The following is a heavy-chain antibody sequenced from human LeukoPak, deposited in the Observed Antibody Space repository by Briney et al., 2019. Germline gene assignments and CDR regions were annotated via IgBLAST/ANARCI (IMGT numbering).Heavy chain of an antibody. J-gene: IGHJ3*02. CDR1: GYTFTGYY. CDR3: ARRPSAGTLNAFDI. Sequence: GASVKVSCKASGYTFTGYYMHWVRQAPGQGLEWMGWINPNSGGTNYAQKFQGRVTMTRDTSISTAYMELSRLRSDDTAVYYCARRPSAGTLNAFDIWGQGTMVTVSS. V-gene: IGHV1-2*02. CDR2: INPNSGGT.